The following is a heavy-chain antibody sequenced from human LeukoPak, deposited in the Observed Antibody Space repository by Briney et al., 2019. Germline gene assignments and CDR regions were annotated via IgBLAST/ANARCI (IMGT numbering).Heavy chain of an antibody. D-gene: IGHD6-6*01. CDR2: INPSGGST. CDR1: GYTFIRYG. Sequence: ASVKVSCKASGYTFIRYGISWVRQAPGQGLEWMGIINPSGGSTSYAQKFQGRVTMTRDTSTSTVYMELSSLRSEDTAVYYCARGGIAARFPADYWGQGTLVTVSS. CDR3: ARGGIAARFPADY. V-gene: IGHV1-46*01. J-gene: IGHJ4*02.